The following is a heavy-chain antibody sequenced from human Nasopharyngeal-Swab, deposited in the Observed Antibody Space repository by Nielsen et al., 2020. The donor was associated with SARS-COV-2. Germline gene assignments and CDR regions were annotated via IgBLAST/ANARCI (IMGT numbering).Heavy chain of an antibody. CDR2: ISVSSLTT. CDR3: ARWRGSTTWYFDY. Sequence: GGSLRLSCAGSGFTFSGYYMTWIRQAPGKGLEWLSYISVSSLTTYYADSVKGRFTISRDNAKNTLYLQINSLRVEDTAVYYCARWRGSTTWYFDYWGQGTLVTVSS. V-gene: IGHV3-11*04. J-gene: IGHJ4*02. CDR1: GFTFSGYY. D-gene: IGHD2-2*01.